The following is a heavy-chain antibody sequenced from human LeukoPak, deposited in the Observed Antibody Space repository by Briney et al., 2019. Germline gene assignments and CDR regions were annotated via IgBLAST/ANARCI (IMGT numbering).Heavy chain of an antibody. CDR1: GFTFSSYA. Sequence: GGSLRLSCAASGFTFSSYARHWVPQAPGKGLGGVAVISYDGSNKYYADSVKGRFTISRDNSKNTLYLQMNSLSAEDTAVYYCARDRRGWCRFDYWGQGTLVTVSS. V-gene: IGHV3-30-3*01. CDR3: ARDRRGWCRFDY. J-gene: IGHJ4*02. D-gene: IGHD6-19*01. CDR2: ISYDGSNK.